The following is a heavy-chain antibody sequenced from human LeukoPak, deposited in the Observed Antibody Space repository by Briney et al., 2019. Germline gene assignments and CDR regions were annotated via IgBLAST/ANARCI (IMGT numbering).Heavy chain of an antibody. V-gene: IGHV4-59*01. CDR2: IYYSGST. CDR3: ARGFAGYNWNLLEAFDI. CDR1: GGSISSYY. J-gene: IGHJ3*02. Sequence: SETLSLTCTVSGGSISSYYWSWIRQPPGKGLEWIGYIYYSGSTNYNPSLKSRVTISVDTSKNQFSLKLSSVTAADTAVYYCARGFAGYNWNLLEAFDIWGQGTMVTVSS. D-gene: IGHD1-1*01.